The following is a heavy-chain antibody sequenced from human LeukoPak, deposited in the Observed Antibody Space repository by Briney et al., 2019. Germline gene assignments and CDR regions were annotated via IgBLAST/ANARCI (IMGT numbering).Heavy chain of an antibody. V-gene: IGHV3-21*04. CDR1: GFTFSSYS. CDR3: ARGTPLYSSSFDY. D-gene: IGHD6-6*01. Sequence: PGGSLRLSCAASGFTFSSYSMNWVRQAPGKGLEWVSSISSSSSYIYYADSVKGRFTISRDNAKNSLYLQMNSLRAEDTAVYYCARGTPLYSSSFDYWGQGTLVTVSS. J-gene: IGHJ4*02. CDR2: ISSSSSYI.